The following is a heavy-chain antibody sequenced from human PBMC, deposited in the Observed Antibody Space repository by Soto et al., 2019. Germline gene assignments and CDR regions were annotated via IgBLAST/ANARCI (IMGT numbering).Heavy chain of an antibody. CDR3: ARVGRYGWDFDH. CDR1: EFSFRSYW. Sequence: PGGSLRLSCAASEFSFRSYWMTWVRQAPGKGLEWVALINEDGSQKYYVGSVKGRFIISRDNAKDSVYMQMDSLRAGDTAVYFCARVGRYGWDFDHWGQGTPVTVSS. CDR2: INEDGSQK. V-gene: IGHV3-7*01. D-gene: IGHD5-18*01. J-gene: IGHJ4*02.